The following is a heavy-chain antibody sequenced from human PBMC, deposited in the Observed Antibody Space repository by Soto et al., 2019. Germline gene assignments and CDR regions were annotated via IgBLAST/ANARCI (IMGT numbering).Heavy chain of an antibody. CDR3: VQEWLVYPGSCLDL. V-gene: IGHV4-34*01. Sequence: SENLSLTCAVYGGSFSGYYWSWIRQPPGKGLEWIGEINHSGSTNYNPSLKSRVTISVDTSKNQFSLKLSSVTAADTAVYYCVQEWLVYPGSCLDLWGQGTLVTLSS. J-gene: IGHJ5*02. CDR2: INHSGST. D-gene: IGHD6-19*01. CDR1: GGSFSGYY.